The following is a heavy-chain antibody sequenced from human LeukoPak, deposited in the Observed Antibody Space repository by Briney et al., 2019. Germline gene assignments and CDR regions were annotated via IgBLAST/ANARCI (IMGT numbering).Heavy chain of an antibody. Sequence: SETLSITCTVSGGSISSGGYYWSWIRQHPGEGLEWIGYIYYSGSTYYNPSLKSRVTISVDTSKNQFSLKLSSVTAADTAVYYCAGGRDYSNSWGQGTLVTVSS. CDR2: IYYSGST. V-gene: IGHV4-31*03. J-gene: IGHJ4*02. CDR1: GGSISSGGYY. D-gene: IGHD4-11*01. CDR3: AGGRDYSNS.